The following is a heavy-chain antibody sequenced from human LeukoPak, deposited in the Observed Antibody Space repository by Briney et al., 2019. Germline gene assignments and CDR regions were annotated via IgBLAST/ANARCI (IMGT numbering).Heavy chain of an antibody. CDR1: GFTFSSYE. CDR2: ISRSGSTI. V-gene: IGHV3-48*03. J-gene: IGHJ6*03. CDR3: ARFSAGLGHYMDV. D-gene: IGHD3-10*01. Sequence: GGSLRLSCAASGFTFSSYEMNWVRQAPGKGLEWVSYISRSGSTIYYADSVKGRFTISRDNAKNSLYLQMNSLRAEDTAVYYCARFSAGLGHYMDVWGKGTTVTISS.